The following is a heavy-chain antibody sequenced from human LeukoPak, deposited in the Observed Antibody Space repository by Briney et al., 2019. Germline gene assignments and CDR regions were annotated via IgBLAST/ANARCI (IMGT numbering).Heavy chain of an antibody. CDR1: GFTFSSYS. J-gene: IGHJ4*02. Sequence: GGSLRLSCAASGFTFSSYSMNWVRQAPGKGLEWVSSISSSSSYIYYADSVKGRFTISRDNAKNSLYLQMNSVRAEDTAVYYCARSVGCSGGSCYDYFDYWGQGTLVTVSS. CDR2: ISSSSSYI. D-gene: IGHD2-15*01. V-gene: IGHV3-21*01. CDR3: ARSVGCSGGSCYDYFDY.